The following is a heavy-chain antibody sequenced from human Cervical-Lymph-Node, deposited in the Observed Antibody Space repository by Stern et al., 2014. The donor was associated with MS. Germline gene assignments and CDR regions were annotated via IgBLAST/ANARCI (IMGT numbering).Heavy chain of an antibody. D-gene: IGHD2-15*01. J-gene: IGHJ1*01. CDR2: ISGYNGNT. CDR3: ARVYCSGGNCQTPLKH. CDR1: GFTFTSYG. Sequence: VQLVQSGAEVKMPGASVQVSCKASGFTFTSYGISWVRQAPGQGLEWMGWISGYNGNTNYAQKLQGRVTMTTDTSTTTAYMELRSLRSDDTAVYYCARVYCSGGNCQTPLKHWGQGTLVTVSS. V-gene: IGHV1-18*01.